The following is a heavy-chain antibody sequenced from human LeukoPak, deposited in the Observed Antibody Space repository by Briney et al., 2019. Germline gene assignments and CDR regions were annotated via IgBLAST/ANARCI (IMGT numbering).Heavy chain of an antibody. V-gene: IGHV1-46*01. CDR1: GYTFTSYY. D-gene: IGHD3-16*02. J-gene: IGHJ4*02. Sequence: ASVKVSCKASGYTFTSYYMHWVRQAPGQGLEWMGIINPSGGSTSYAQKFQGRVTMTRDTSTSTVYMELSSLRSEDTAVYYCARVLRYDYVWGSYRYTDPFDYWGQGTLVTVSS. CDR3: ARVLRYDYVWGSYRYTDPFDY. CDR2: INPSGGST.